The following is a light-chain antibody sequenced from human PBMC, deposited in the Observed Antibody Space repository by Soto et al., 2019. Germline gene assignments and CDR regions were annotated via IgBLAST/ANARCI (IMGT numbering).Light chain of an antibody. J-gene: IGKJ1*01. Sequence: EVVLTQSPATLSVSPGERATLSCRASQTVGSNLAWYQHKPGQAPRLLVSGASTRATGVPARFSGSGSGTEFALTIRGLQSEDFTVYFCQQYNTRPQTFGQGTKVEIK. CDR1: QTVGSN. CDR3: QQYNTRPQT. V-gene: IGKV3-15*01. CDR2: GAS.